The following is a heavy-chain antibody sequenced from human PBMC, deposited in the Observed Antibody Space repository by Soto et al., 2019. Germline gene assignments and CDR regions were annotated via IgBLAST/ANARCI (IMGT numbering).Heavy chain of an antibody. CDR2: ISGSGGST. Sequence: GSLRLSCAASGFTFSSYAMSWVRQAPGKGLEWVSAISGSGGSTYYADSVKGRFTISRDNSKNTLYLQMNSLRAEDTAVYYCTLIVVVPYPSHGMDVWGQGTTVTVSS. D-gene: IGHD3-22*01. V-gene: IGHV3-23*01. J-gene: IGHJ6*02. CDR3: TLIVVVPYPSHGMDV. CDR1: GFTFSSYA.